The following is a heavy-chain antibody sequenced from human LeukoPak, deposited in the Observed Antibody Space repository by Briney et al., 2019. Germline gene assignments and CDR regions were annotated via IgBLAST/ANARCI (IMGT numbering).Heavy chain of an antibody. D-gene: IGHD6-19*01. CDR1: GGSFSGYY. CDR2: INHSGST. Sequence: PSETLSLTCAVYGGSFSGYYWSWIRQPPGKGLEWIGEINHSGSTNYNPSLKSRVTISVDTSKNQFSLKLSSVTAADTAVYYCARRKRWLVGFYYWGQGTLVTVSS. CDR3: ARRKRWLVGFYY. V-gene: IGHV4-34*01. J-gene: IGHJ4*02.